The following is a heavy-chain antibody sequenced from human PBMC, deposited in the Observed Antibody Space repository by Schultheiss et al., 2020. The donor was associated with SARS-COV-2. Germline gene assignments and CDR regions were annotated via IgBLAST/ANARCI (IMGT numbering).Heavy chain of an antibody. D-gene: IGHD4-23*01. CDR1: GGSISSYY. J-gene: IGHJ4*02. CDR2: INHSGST. Sequence: SETLSLTCTVSGGSISSYYWSWIRQPPGKGLEWIGEINHSGSTNYNPSLKSRVTISVDTSKNQFSLKLSSVTAADTAVYYCARLRPDYGGNSRRSYYFDYWGQGTLVTVSS. CDR3: ARLRPDYGGNSRRSYYFDY. V-gene: IGHV4-34*01.